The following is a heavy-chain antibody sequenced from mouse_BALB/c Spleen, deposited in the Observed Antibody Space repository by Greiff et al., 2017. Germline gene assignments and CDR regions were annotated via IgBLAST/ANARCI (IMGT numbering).Heavy chain of an antibody. CDR1: GFTFSSFG. Sequence: EVHLVESGGGLVKPGGSLKLSCAASGFTFSSFGMHWVRQAPEKGLEWVAYISSGSSTIYYADTVKGRFTISRDNPKNTLFLQMTSLRSEDTAMYYCARSGYYLFAYWGQGTLVTVAA. V-gene: IGHV5-17*02. CDR2: ISSGSSTI. J-gene: IGHJ3*01. D-gene: IGHD2-3*01. CDR3: ARSGYYLFAY.